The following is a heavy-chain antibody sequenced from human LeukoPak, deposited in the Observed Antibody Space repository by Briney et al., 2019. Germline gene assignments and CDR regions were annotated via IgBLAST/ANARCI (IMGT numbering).Heavy chain of an antibody. V-gene: IGHV4-34*01. D-gene: IGHD2-15*01. CDR3: AREKSGKRYCSGGSCYYFDY. CDR1: GGSFSGYY. Sequence: SETLSLTCAVYGGSFSGYYWSWIRQPPGKGLEWIGDINHSGSTNYNPSLKSRVTISVDTSKNQFSLKLSSVTAADTAVYYCAREKSGKRYCSGGSCYYFDYWGQGTLVTVSS. J-gene: IGHJ4*02. CDR2: INHSGST.